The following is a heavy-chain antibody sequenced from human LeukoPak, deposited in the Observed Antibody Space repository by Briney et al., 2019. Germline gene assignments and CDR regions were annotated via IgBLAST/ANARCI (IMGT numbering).Heavy chain of an antibody. V-gene: IGHV3-23*01. CDR2: VSGSGGST. CDR1: GFTFSSYA. Sequence: PGGSLRLSCAASGFTFSSYAMSWVRQSPGKGLEWVSTVSGSGGSTYYADSVKGRFTISRDNSKNTVYLQMNSLRAGDTAVFYCAKTQGISLYSYYAMDVWGQGTTVTVSS. J-gene: IGHJ6*02. CDR3: AKTQGISLYSYYAMDV. D-gene: IGHD3-3*02.